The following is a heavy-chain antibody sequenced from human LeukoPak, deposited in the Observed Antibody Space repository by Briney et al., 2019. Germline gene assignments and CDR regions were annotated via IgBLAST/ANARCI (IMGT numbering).Heavy chain of an antibody. CDR1: GGSITGSNYY. Sequence: SETLSLTCTVSGGSITGSNYYWGWIRQPPGKGLEWIGTIYYSGSTYYHSSLKSRVTISVDTSKNQFSLKLSSVTAADTAVYYCARELGSGSGSYYYFDYWGQGTLVTVSS. V-gene: IGHV4-39*07. D-gene: IGHD3-10*01. J-gene: IGHJ4*02. CDR3: ARELGSGSGSYYYFDY. CDR2: IYYSGST.